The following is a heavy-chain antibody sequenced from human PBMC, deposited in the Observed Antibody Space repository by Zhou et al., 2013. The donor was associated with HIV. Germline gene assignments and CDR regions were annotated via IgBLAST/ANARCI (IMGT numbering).Heavy chain of an antibody. CDR3: ARGKSFGYCSSTSCYTHFDY. CDR1: GGTFSSYA. CDR2: IIPIFGTA. V-gene: IGHV1-69*05. D-gene: IGHD2-2*02. Sequence: QVQLVQSGAEVKKPGSSVKVSCKASGGTFSSYAISWVRQAPGQGLEWMGGIIPIFGTANYAQKFQGRVTITTDESTSTAYMELSSLRSEDTAVYYCARGKSFGYCSSTSCYTHFDYWGQGTLVTVSS. J-gene: IGHJ4*02.